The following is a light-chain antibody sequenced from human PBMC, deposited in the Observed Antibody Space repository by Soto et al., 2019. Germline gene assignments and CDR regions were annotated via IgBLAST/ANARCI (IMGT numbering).Light chain of an antibody. CDR1: SSDVGGYNY. CDR2: DVN. Sequence: QSALTQPASVSGSPGQSITISCTGTSSDVGGYNYVSWYQQHPGKAPKLMIYDVNNRPSGVSNRFSGSKSGNMASLTISGLQAEDEADYYCSSYTSSSTSVVFGGGTKLTVL. CDR3: SSYTSSSTSVV. V-gene: IGLV2-14*03. J-gene: IGLJ2*01.